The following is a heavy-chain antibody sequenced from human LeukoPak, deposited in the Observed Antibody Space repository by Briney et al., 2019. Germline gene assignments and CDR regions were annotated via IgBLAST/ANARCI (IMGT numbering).Heavy chain of an antibody. D-gene: IGHD4-17*01. CDR2: ISSSSSYI. CDR3: ARRYYGDYGPYYFDY. V-gene: IGHV3-21*01. Sequence: NSGGCLRLSCATSGFTFSSYSINWVRQAPGKWLEWVSSISSSSSYIYYADSVKGRFTISRDNAKNVLYLQMHSLRAEDTAVYYCARRYYGDYGPYYFDYWGQGTLVTVSS. CDR1: GFTFSSYS. J-gene: IGHJ4*02.